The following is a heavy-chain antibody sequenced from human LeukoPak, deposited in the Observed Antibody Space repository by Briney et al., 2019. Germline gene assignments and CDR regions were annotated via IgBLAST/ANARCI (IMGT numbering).Heavy chain of an antibody. Sequence: GGSLRLSCAASGFTVSSNYMSWVRQAPGKGLEWVSVIYGSGSTYYADSVKGRFTISRDNSKNTLYLHTNSLRAEDTAVYYCARSLGSSSTYWGQGTLVTVSS. V-gene: IGHV3-66*01. CDR1: GFTVSSNY. J-gene: IGHJ4*02. CDR2: IYGSGST. D-gene: IGHD6-13*01. CDR3: ARSLGSSSTY.